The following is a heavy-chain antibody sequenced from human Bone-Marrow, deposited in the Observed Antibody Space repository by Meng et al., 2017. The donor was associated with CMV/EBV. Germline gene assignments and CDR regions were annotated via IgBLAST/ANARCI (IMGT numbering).Heavy chain of an antibody. Sequence: ASVKVSCKASGYTFTSYYMHWVRQAPGQGLEWMGIINPSGGSTSYAQKFQGRVTMTRDTSTSTVYMELSSLRSEDTAVYYCARGSSSSTSRRGYFDYWGQGTLVTVYS. J-gene: IGHJ4*02. V-gene: IGHV1-46*01. D-gene: IGHD2-2*01. CDR1: GYTFTSYY. CDR2: INPSGGST. CDR3: ARGSSSSTSRRGYFDY.